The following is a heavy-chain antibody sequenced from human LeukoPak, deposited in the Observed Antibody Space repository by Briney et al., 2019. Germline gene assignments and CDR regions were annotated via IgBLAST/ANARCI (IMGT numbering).Heavy chain of an antibody. CDR1: GFTFRNSA. V-gene: IGHV3-30*04. CDR3: ANTMWDSGYDLY. J-gene: IGHJ4*02. Sequence: GGSLRLSCAASGFTFRNSAMHWVRQAPGKGLEWVALITYDGNDKYYSDSVKGRFTISRDNSKNTLYLQMNSLRAEDTAVYYCANTMWDSGYDLYWGQGTLVTVSS. D-gene: IGHD5-12*01. CDR2: ITYDGNDK.